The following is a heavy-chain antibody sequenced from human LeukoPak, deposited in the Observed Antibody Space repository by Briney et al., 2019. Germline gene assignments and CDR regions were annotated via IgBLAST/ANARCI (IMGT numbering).Heavy chain of an antibody. J-gene: IGHJ4*02. Sequence: PSETLSLTCAVYGGSFSGYYWSWIRQPPGKGLEWIGEINHSGGTNYNPSLKSRVTISVDTSKNQFSLKLSSVTAADTAVYYCARSDITGTNFDYWGQGTLVTVSS. CDR1: GGSFSGYY. CDR2: INHSGGT. V-gene: IGHV4-34*01. D-gene: IGHD1-20*01. CDR3: ARSDITGTNFDY.